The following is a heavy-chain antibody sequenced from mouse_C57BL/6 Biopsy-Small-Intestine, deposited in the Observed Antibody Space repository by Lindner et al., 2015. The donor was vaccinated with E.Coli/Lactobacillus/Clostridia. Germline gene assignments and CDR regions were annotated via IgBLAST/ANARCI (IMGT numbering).Heavy chain of an antibody. D-gene: IGHD4-1*01. V-gene: IGHV1-19*01. CDR3: ARLGTGYYFDY. CDR1: GYTFTDYY. CDR2: VNPRIGGT. Sequence: VQLQESGPELVKPGASVKMSCKASGYTFTDYYMNWVKQSHGRSLEWIGRVNPRIGGTSYNQTFKGKATLTVDKSSSTAYMQLNSLTSEDSAVYYCARLGTGYYFDYWGQGTTLTVSS. J-gene: IGHJ2*01.